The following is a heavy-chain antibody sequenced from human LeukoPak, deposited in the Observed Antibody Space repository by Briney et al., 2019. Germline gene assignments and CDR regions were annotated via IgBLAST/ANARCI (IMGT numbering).Heavy chain of an antibody. D-gene: IGHD5-12*01. Sequence: GGSLRLSCAASGFTFDDYAMHWVRQAPGKGLEWVSGISWNSGSIGYADSVKSRFTISRDNAKNSLYLQMNSLRAEDTALYYCAKDVDIVATMFDYWGQGTLVTVSS. CDR3: AKDVDIVATMFDY. J-gene: IGHJ4*02. CDR2: ISWNSGSI. CDR1: GFTFDDYA. V-gene: IGHV3-9*01.